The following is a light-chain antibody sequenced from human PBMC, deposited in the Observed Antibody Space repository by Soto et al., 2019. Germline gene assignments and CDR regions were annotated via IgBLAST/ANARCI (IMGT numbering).Light chain of an antibody. CDR1: QGINSK. CDR2: FAS. V-gene: IGKV1-9*01. J-gene: IGKJ5*01. CDR3: QQINDYPIT. Sequence: DIHLTQSPSFLSASVGDRVTMTCRASQGINSKLAWYQQKPGKAPKLLIYFASTLQSGVPSRFSGSGSGTEFTLTISSLQPEDFATYYCQQINDYPITFGLGTRLEMK.